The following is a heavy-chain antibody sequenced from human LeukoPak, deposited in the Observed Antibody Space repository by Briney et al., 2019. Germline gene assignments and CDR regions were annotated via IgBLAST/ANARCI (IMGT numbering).Heavy chain of an antibody. CDR1: GGTFSSYA. J-gene: IGHJ4*02. V-gene: IGHV1-69*05. CDR3: ARSDSSGFKNDY. CDR2: IIPIFGTA. D-gene: IGHD3-22*01. Sequence: ASVKVSCKASGGTFSSYAISWVRQAPGQGLEWMGGIIPIFGTANYAQKFQGRVTITTDESTSTAYMELSSLRSEDTAVYYCARSDSSGFKNDYWGQGTLVTVSS.